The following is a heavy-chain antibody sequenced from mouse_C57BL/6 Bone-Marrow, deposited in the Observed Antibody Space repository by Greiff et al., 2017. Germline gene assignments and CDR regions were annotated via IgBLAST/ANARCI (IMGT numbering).Heavy chain of an antibody. CDR3: TRGPRLYAMDY. CDR2: IDPETGGT. Sequence: QVQLQQSGAELVRPGASVTLSCKASGYTFTDYEMHWVKQTPVHGLEWIGAIDPETGGTAYNQKFKGKARLTADKSSSTAYMELRSLTSEDSAVYYCTRGPRLYAMDYWGQGTSVTVSS. V-gene: IGHV1-15*01. J-gene: IGHJ4*01. D-gene: IGHD2-10*02. CDR1: GYTFTDYE.